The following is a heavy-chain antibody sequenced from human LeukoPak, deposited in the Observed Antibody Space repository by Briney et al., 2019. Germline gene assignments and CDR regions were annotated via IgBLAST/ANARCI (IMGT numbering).Heavy chain of an antibody. CDR3: ARERYCGGGSCYSNLLDS. J-gene: IGHJ4*02. V-gene: IGHV4-4*07. D-gene: IGHD2-15*01. CDR2: IYTSGST. Sequence: SETLSLTCTVSGDSTSGYYWSWIRQPAGKGLEWIGRIYTSGSTNYNPSLKSRLTMSVDTSKNQFSLRLSSVTAADTAVYYCARERYCGGGSCYSNLLDSWGQGTLVTVSS. CDR1: GDSTSGYY.